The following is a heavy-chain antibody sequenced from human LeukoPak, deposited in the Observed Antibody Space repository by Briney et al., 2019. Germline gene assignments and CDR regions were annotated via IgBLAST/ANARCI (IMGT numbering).Heavy chain of an antibody. CDR2: ISDSSAT. D-gene: IGHD5-12*01. CDR3: GRDGGYSGYDADC. CDR1: GFTFITYS. Sequence: GGSLRLSCAASGFTFITYSMKWVRRAPGKGREGVSYISDSSATYYADSVRGRLTISRENDKNSLFLQMNSLRADDTAVYYCGRDGGYSGYDADCWGQGTLVTVSS. V-gene: IGHV3-48*01. J-gene: IGHJ4*02.